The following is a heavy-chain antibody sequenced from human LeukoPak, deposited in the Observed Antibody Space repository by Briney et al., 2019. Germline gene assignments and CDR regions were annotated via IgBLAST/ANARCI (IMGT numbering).Heavy chain of an antibody. CDR3: AREVAYSSGWYEFDY. D-gene: IGHD6-19*01. Sequence: GGSLRLSCAASGFTFSSYAMHWVRQAPGKGLERVAVISYDGSNKYYADSVKGRFTISRDNSKNTLYLQMNSLRAEDTAVYYCAREVAYSSGWYEFDYWGQGTLVTVSS. CDR2: ISYDGSNK. V-gene: IGHV3-30-3*01. J-gene: IGHJ4*02. CDR1: GFTFSSYA.